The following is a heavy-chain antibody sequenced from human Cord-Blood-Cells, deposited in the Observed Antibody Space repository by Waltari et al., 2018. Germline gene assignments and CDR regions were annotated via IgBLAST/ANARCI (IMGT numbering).Heavy chain of an antibody. CDR2: IWYDGSNK. D-gene: IGHD3-3*01. J-gene: IGHJ4*02. Sequence: VRQAPGKGLEWVAVIWYDGSNKYYADSVKGRFTISRDNSKNTLYLQMNSLRAEDTAVYYCARDRSILEWLFDYWGQGTLVTVSS. V-gene: IGHV3-33*01. CDR3: ARDRSILEWLFDY.